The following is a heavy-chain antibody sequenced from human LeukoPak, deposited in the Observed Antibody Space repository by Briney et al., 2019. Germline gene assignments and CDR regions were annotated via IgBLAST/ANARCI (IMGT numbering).Heavy chain of an antibody. D-gene: IGHD6-6*01. CDR2: INSGGSGT. J-gene: IGHJ3*01. Sequence: GGSLRLSCAASGFNFSSNWMHWVRQTPGKGLVWVSRINSGGSGTSYADSVEGRFTISRDNAKNTLYLQMNSLRAEDTAVYYCARSSYSSSSSVWGQGTMVTVSS. V-gene: IGHV3-74*01. CDR1: GFNFSSNW. CDR3: ARSSYSSSSSV.